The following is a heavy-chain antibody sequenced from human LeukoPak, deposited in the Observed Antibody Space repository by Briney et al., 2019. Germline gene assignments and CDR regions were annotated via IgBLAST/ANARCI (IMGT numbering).Heavy chain of an antibody. J-gene: IGHJ4*02. CDR3: AKASHSSGYSD. CDR2: ISYDGSNK. D-gene: IGHD3-22*01. CDR1: GFTFSTYA. V-gene: IGHV3-30*18. Sequence: PGGSLRLSCTASGFTFSTYAMHWVRQAPGKGLEWVALISYDGSNKYYSDSVKGRFTISRDNSKNTLYLQMNSLRAEDTAVYYCAKASHSSGYSDWGQGTLVAVSS.